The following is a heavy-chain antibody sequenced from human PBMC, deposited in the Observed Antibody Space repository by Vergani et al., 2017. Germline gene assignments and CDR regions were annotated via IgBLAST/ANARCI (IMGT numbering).Heavy chain of an antibody. CDR3: VGGSSSTFDF. CDR2: MSPNSGNT. V-gene: IGHV1-8*01. CDR1: GYTFIHYD. Sequence: QVQLVQSGAEVRKPGASVKVSCKASGYTFIHYDISWVRQASGQGLEWMGWMSPNSGNTGYAQKFQGRITMTRDTSISTAFMELSSLTSDDTAVYYCVGGSSSTFDFWGQGNLVTVSS. D-gene: IGHD6-6*01. J-gene: IGHJ4*02.